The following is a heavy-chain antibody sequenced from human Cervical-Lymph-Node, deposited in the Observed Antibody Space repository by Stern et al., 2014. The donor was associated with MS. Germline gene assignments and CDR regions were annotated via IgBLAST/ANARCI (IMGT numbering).Heavy chain of an antibody. CDR3: VRVRSASYFYFDS. CDR1: GFTFSSFS. CDR2: ISSGSTVI. J-gene: IGHJ4*02. D-gene: IGHD1-26*01. Sequence: EVQLVESGGDLVQPGGSLRLSCLASGFTFSSFSMKWVRQAPGKGLEWVSYISSGSTVIYYPDSVKGRFTISRDNAKNSLYLQMNSLEVEDTAVYYCVRVRSASYFYFDSWGQGTLVAVSS. V-gene: IGHV3-48*01.